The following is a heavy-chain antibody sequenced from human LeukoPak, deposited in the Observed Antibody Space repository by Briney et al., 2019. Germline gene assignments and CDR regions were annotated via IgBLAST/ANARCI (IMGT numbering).Heavy chain of an antibody. CDR2: IYYSGST. Sequence: SQTLSLTCTVSGGSISSGDYYWSWIRQPPGKGLEWIGYIYYSGSTYYNPSLKSRVTISVDTSKNQFSLKLSSVTAADTAVYYCARVNDYGNAFDIWGQGTMVTVSS. V-gene: IGHV4-30-4*01. J-gene: IGHJ3*02. D-gene: IGHD4-17*01. CDR1: GGSISSGDYY. CDR3: ARVNDYGNAFDI.